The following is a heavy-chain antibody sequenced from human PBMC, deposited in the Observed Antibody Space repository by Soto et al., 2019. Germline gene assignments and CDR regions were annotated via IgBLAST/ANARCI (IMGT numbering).Heavy chain of an antibody. CDR1: GFTFSSYA. Sequence: QVQLVESGGGVVQPGRSLRLSCADSGFTFSSYAMYWVRQAPGKGLEWVAVISYDGSNKYYADSVKGRFTISRDNSKNTLYLQMNSLRAEDTAVYYCARAVIAVAGSGSYFQYWGQGTLVTVSS. J-gene: IGHJ1*01. CDR2: ISYDGSNK. CDR3: ARAVIAVAGSGSYFQY. D-gene: IGHD6-19*01. V-gene: IGHV3-30-3*01.